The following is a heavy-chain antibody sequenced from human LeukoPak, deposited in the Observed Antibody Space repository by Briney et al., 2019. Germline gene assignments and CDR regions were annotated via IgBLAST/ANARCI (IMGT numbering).Heavy chain of an antibody. Sequence: PSETLSLTCAVYGGSFSGYYWSWIRQPPGKGLEWIGYIYHSGSTHYNPSLKSRVTISVDRSKNQFSLKLSSVTAADTAVYYCARVLTGPSYYYGMDVWGQGTTVTVSS. J-gene: IGHJ6*02. CDR2: IYHSGST. D-gene: IGHD4-11*01. CDR1: GGSFSGYY. CDR3: ARVLTGPSYYYGMDV. V-gene: IGHV4-34*01.